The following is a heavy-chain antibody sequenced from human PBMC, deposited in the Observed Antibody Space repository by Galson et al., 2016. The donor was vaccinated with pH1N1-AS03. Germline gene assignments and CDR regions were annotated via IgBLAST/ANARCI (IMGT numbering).Heavy chain of an antibody. Sequence: SLRLSCAVSGFNFRSYAMHWVRQAPGKGLEWVAVISNGGYNKHSADSVKGRFTISRDNSRDTLYLQMTSLRPEDTAVYFCARGYCNRANCYPLDYWGQGTLVTVSS. V-gene: IGHV3-30-3*01. CDR2: ISNGGYNK. D-gene: IGHD2-2*01. CDR1: GFNFRSYA. J-gene: IGHJ4*02. CDR3: ARGYCNRANCYPLDY.